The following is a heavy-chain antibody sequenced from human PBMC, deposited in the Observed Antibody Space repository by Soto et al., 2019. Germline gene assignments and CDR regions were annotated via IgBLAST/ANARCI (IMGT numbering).Heavy chain of an antibody. CDR2: IYPGDSDT. V-gene: IGHV5-51*01. CDR1: GYSFTSYW. Sequence: PGESLKISCKGSGYSFTSYWIGWVRQMPGKGLEWMGIIYPGDSDTRYSPSFQGQVTISADKSISTAYLQWSSLKASDTAMYYCARAGEYSRGWWSDAFDIWGQGTMVTVSS. J-gene: IGHJ3*02. D-gene: IGHD6-19*01. CDR3: ARAGEYSRGWWSDAFDI.